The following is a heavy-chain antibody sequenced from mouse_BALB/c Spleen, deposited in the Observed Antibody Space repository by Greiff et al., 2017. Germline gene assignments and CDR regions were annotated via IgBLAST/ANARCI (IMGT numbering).Heavy chain of an antibody. V-gene: IGHV10-1*02. Sequence: EVKLQESGGGLVQPKGSLKLSCAASGFTFNTYAMNWVRQAPGKGLEWVARIRSKSNNYATYYADSVKDRFTISRDDSQSMLYLQMNNLKTEDTAMYYCVRDYYGSSAWFAYWGQGTLVTVSA. J-gene: IGHJ3*01. CDR2: IRSKSNNYAT. D-gene: IGHD1-1*01. CDR3: VRDYYGSSAWFAY. CDR1: GFTFNTYA.